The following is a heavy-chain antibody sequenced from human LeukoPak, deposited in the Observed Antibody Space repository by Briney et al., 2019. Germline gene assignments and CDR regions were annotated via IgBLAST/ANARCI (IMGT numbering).Heavy chain of an antibody. CDR3: ARGGGSGPYDILTGYYGTYNWFDP. CDR2: IYYSGST. D-gene: IGHD3-9*01. V-gene: IGHV4-59*01. J-gene: IGHJ5*02. Sequence: SETLSLTCTVSGGSISSYYWSWIRQPPGKGLEWIGYIYYSGSTNYNPSLKSRVTISVDTSKNQFSLKLSSVTAADTAVYYCARGGGSGPYDILTGYYGTYNWFDPWGQGTLVTVSS. CDR1: GGSISSYY.